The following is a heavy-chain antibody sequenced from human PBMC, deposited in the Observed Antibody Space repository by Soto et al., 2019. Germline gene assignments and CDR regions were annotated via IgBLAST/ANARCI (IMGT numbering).Heavy chain of an antibody. CDR3: ARGRRGLRHYYYGMDV. J-gene: IGHJ6*02. CDR1: GGSFSGYY. D-gene: IGHD5-12*01. Sequence: SETLSLTCAVYGGSFSGYYWSWIRQPPGKGLEWIGEINHSGSTNYNPSLKSRVTISVDTSKNQLSLKLSSVTAADTAVYYCARGRRGLRHYYYGMDVWGQGTTVTVSS. CDR2: INHSGST. V-gene: IGHV4-34*01.